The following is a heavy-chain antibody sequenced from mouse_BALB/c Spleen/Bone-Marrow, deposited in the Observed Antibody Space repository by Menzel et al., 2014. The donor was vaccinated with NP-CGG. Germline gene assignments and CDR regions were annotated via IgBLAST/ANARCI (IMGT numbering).Heavy chain of an antibody. CDR3: TRYDLTTRAFAY. Sequence: QVQLQQPGAELVRPGASVKLSCKASGYSFTSYWMNWVKQRPGQGLEWIGMIHLSDSDSRLNQKFKDKATLTVDKSSSTAYMQLSSPTSEDSAVYYCTRYDLTTRAFAYWGQGTLVTVSA. CDR2: IHLSDSDS. CDR1: GYSFTSYW. J-gene: IGHJ3*01. D-gene: IGHD3-3*01. V-gene: IGHV1S127*01.